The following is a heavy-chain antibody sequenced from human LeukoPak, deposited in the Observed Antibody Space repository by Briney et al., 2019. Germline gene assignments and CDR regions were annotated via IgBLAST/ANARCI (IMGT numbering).Heavy chain of an antibody. CDR1: GFTFDDYA. J-gene: IGHJ4*02. CDR2: ISWNSGSI. Sequence: GGSLRLSCAASGFTFDDYAMHWVRQAPGKGLEWVSGISWNSGSIGYADSVKGRFTISRDNAKNSLYLQMNSLRAEDTALYYCAKDRSPYSGSYYGSFDYWGQGTLVTVSS. V-gene: IGHV3-9*01. D-gene: IGHD1-26*01. CDR3: AKDRSPYSGSYYGSFDY.